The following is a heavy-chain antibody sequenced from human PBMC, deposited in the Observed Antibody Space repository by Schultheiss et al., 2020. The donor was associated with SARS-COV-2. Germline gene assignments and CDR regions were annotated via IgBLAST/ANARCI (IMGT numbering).Heavy chain of an antibody. V-gene: IGHV3-23*01. J-gene: IGHJ6*03. Sequence: GGSLRLSCAASGFTFSSYAMSWVRQAPGKGLEWVSAISGSGGSTYYADSVKGRFTISRDNSKNTLYLQMNSLRAEDTAVYYCAKDREGVTIFGVVYYYYYMDVWGKGTTVTV. CDR2: ISGSGGST. CDR3: AKDREGVTIFGVVYYYYYMDV. CDR1: GFTFSSYA. D-gene: IGHD3-3*01.